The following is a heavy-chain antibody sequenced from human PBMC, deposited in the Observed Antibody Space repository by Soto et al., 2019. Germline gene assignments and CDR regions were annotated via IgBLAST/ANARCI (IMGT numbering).Heavy chain of an antibody. Sequence: SGGSLRLSCAASGLTFSSYIMNWVRQAPGKGLEWVSSISSSGSYTYYADSVKGRFTISRDNAKNSLYLQMNSLRAEDTAVYYCARDPYIVVVPAAIPDYYGMDVWGQGTTVTVSS. D-gene: IGHD2-2*02. J-gene: IGHJ6*02. CDR3: ARDPYIVVVPAAIPDYYGMDV. CDR2: ISSSGSYT. V-gene: IGHV3-21*01. CDR1: GLTFSSYI.